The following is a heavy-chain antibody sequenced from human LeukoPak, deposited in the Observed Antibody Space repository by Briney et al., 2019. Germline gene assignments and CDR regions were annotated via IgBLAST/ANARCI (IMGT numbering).Heavy chain of an antibody. Sequence: GGSLRLSCAASGFTFSTYWMSWVRQAPGKGLEWVANIKQDGSEKYYVDSVKGRFTISRDNAKNTLYLQMNSLRAEDTAVYYCARAHEYYYDSSGSLPVDYWGQGTLVTVSS. J-gene: IGHJ4*02. CDR1: GFTFSTYW. V-gene: IGHV3-7*01. CDR2: IKQDGSEK. D-gene: IGHD3-22*01. CDR3: ARAHEYYYDSSGSLPVDY.